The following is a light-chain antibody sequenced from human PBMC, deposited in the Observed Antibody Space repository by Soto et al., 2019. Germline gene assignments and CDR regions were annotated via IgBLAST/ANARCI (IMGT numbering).Light chain of an antibody. CDR1: QHIASSY. CDR3: QLYGGSPIFS. J-gene: IGKJ3*01. Sequence: EIVLTQSPSTLSLSPGERGTLSCRASQHIASSYLAWYQQKRGQPPRLLIYGASTRASGIPDRFSGSGSGTDFNLTISRLEPEDFAVYYCQLYGGSPIFSFGPGTKVDIK. V-gene: IGKV3-20*01. CDR2: GAS.